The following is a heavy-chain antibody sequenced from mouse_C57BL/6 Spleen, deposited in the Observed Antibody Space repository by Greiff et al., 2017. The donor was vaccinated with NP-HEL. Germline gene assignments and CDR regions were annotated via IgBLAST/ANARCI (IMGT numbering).Heavy chain of an antibody. Sequence: EVQLQQSGPELVKPGASVKISCKASGYTFTDYYMNWVKQSHGKSLEWIGDINPNNGGTSYNQKFKGKATLTVDKSSSTAYMELRSLTSEDSAVYYCAIIYYYLYWGQGTTLTVSS. CDR3: AIIYYYLY. CDR2: INPNNGGT. D-gene: IGHD1-1*01. V-gene: IGHV1-26*01. CDR1: GYTFTDYY. J-gene: IGHJ2*01.